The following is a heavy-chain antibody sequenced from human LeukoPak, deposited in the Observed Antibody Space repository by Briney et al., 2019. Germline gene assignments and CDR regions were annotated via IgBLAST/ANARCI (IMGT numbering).Heavy chain of an antibody. Sequence: GGSLRLSCAASEFTFNSYWMSWVRQAPGKGPGWVANIKVDGSEIYYVDSVKGRFTISRDNAKNSLYLQMNSLRAEDTAVYYCTRDRQGPRLYEMDIWGQGTTVTVSS. D-gene: IGHD2-8*01. CDR1: EFTFNSYW. CDR2: IKVDGSEI. V-gene: IGHV3-7*01. CDR3: TRDRQGPRLYEMDI. J-gene: IGHJ6*02.